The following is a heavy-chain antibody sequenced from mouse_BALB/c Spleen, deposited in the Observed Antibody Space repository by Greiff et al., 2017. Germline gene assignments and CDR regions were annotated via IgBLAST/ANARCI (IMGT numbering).Heavy chain of an antibody. Sequence: EVHLVESGGGLVKPGGSLKLSCAASGFTFSSYAMSWVRQTPEKRLEWVATISSGGSYTYYPDSVKGRFTISRDNAKNTLYLQMSSLRSEDTAMYYCASPGTWYFDVWGAGTTVTVSS. V-gene: IGHV5-9-3*01. D-gene: IGHD4-1*01. CDR2: ISSGGSYT. CDR3: ASPGTWYFDV. J-gene: IGHJ1*01. CDR1: GFTFSSYA.